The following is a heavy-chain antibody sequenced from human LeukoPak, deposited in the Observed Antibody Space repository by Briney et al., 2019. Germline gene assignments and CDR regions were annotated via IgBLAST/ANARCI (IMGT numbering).Heavy chain of an antibody. V-gene: IGHV1-18*01. Sequence: ASVKVSCKASGYTFTSYGIGWVRQAPGQGLEWMGWISAYNGNTNYAQMLQGRVTMTTDTSTSTAYMELRSLRSDDTAVYYCARSNFEAPNWFDPWGQGTLVTVSS. D-gene: IGHD1-7*01. CDR1: GYTFTSYG. CDR3: ARSNFEAPNWFDP. CDR2: ISAYNGNT. J-gene: IGHJ5*02.